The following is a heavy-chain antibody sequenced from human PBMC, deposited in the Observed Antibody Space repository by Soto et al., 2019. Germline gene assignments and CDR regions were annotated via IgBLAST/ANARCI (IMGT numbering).Heavy chain of an antibody. V-gene: IGHV1-8*01. CDR2: MNPYTGET. CDR3: VRQTGGASTPGDDY. J-gene: IGHJ4*02. D-gene: IGHD2-15*01. CDR1: GYTFDAFD. Sequence: QVQLVQSGAEVRNPGASVRVSFKASGYTFDAFDIHWVRQATGQGLELMGWMNPYTGETAYTQTFRGRVSMTRDTSVITAYMELTRLTSADSAIYFCVRQTGGASTPGDDYWGQGTLVTVSS.